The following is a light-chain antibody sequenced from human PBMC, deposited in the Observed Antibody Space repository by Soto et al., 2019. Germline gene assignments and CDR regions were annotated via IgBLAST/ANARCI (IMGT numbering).Light chain of an antibody. V-gene: IGKV3-20*01. Sequence: EIVLTQSPGVLSLSPGERATLSCRAGESVNIRYLGWYQQKPGQAPRLIIFHTSLRPTGIPDRFSGSGSGTDFTLTISRLEPEDFAVYYCQHFGGSLPVTFGQGTRLEIK. CDR2: HTS. CDR1: ESVNIRY. J-gene: IGKJ5*01. CDR3: QHFGGSLPVT.